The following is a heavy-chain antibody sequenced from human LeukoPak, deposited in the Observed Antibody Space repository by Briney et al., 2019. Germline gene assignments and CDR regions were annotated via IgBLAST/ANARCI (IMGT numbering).Heavy chain of an antibody. CDR1: GGSISSGGYY. Sequence: SETLSLTCTVSGGSISSGGYYWSWIRQHPGKGLEWIGYIYYSGSTYYNPSLKSRVTISVDTSKNQFSLKLSSVTAADTAVYYCARIVRGNYYDSSGYQKYYYYYMDVWGKGTTVTVSS. J-gene: IGHJ6*03. V-gene: IGHV4-31*03. CDR3: ARIVRGNYYDSSGYQKYYYYYMDV. D-gene: IGHD3-22*01. CDR2: IYYSGST.